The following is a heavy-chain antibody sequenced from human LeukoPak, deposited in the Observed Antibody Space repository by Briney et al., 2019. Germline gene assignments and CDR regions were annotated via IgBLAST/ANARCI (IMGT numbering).Heavy chain of an antibody. CDR2: IIPILGIA. Sequence: RASVKVSCKASGGTFSSYAISWVRQAPGQGLEWMGRIIPILGIANYAQKFQGRVTITADKSTSTAYMELSSLRSEDTAVYYCARHNGPNWYFDLWGRGTLVTVSS. CDR3: ARHNGPNWYFDL. D-gene: IGHD2-8*01. J-gene: IGHJ2*01. V-gene: IGHV1-69*04. CDR1: GGTFSSYA.